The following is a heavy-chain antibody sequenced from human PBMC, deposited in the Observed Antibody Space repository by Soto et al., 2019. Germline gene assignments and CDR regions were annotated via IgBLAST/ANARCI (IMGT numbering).Heavy chain of an antibody. J-gene: IGHJ4*02. Sequence: ASVKVSCKVSGYTLTELSMHWVRQAPGRGLEWMGGFDPEDGETIYAQKFQGRVTMTEDTSTDTAYMELSSLRSEDTAVYYCATAPWFGELSDYWGQGTLVTVSS. CDR2: FDPEDGET. CDR1: GYTLTELS. V-gene: IGHV1-24*01. D-gene: IGHD3-10*01. CDR3: ATAPWFGELSDY.